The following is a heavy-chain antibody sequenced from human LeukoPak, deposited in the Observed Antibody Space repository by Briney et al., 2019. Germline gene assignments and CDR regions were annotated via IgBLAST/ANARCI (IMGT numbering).Heavy chain of an antibody. J-gene: IGHJ3*02. CDR3: ARDLGIYVFDI. Sequence: GGSLRHSCAASGFTFSSYGMDWVRQAPGKGLDWVAGISYDGSKKYYVDSVKGRFTISRDNSKNTLLLQMNSLRAEDTAVYYCARDLGIYVFDIWGQGTMVTVSS. V-gene: IGHV3-30*03. CDR1: GFTFSSYG. CDR2: ISYDGSKK.